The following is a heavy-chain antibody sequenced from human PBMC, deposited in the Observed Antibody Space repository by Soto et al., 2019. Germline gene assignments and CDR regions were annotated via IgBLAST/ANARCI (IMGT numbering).Heavy chain of an antibody. J-gene: IGHJ4*02. CDR1: GGSISSYY. CDR3: ARDPGPRGRLGGDSSSWFDY. Sequence: SETLSLTCTVSGGSISSYYWSWIRQPPGKGLEWIGYIYYSGSTNYNPSLKSRVTISVDTSKNQFSLKLSSVTAADTAVYYCARDPGPRGRLGGDSSSWFDYWGQGTLVTVSS. V-gene: IGHV4-59*01. D-gene: IGHD6-13*01. CDR2: IYYSGST.